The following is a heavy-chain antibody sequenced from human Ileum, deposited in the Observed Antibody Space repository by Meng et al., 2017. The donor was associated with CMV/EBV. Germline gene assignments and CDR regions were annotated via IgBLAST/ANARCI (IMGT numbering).Heavy chain of an antibody. CDR3: ARGRDPATWLFDY. J-gene: IGHJ4*02. V-gene: IGHV1-3*02. CDR2: SNVDSGNQ. CDR1: GFTFSSYA. Sequence: GESLKISCAASGFTFSSYAMHWVRQAPGHRLQWMGCSNVDSGNQQYSQEFQGRLTFTRDTSASTAYMELSSLTSEDMGVYYCARGRDPATWLFDYWGQGSLVTVSS. D-gene: IGHD6-19*01.